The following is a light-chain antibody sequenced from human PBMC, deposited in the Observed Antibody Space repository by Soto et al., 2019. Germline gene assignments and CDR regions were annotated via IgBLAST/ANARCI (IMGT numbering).Light chain of an antibody. V-gene: IGLV2-14*03. CDR1: SSDVVGYNY. CDR2: DVS. Sequence: QAALTKPSSVSVSPGQSIKISCTGTSSDVVGYNYVSWYQHHPGKAPKLLIYDVSNRPSGISNRFSGSKSDNTASLTISGLQPEDEADYYCSSYTTSNTRQIVFGTGTKVTVL. J-gene: IGLJ1*01. CDR3: SSYTTSNTRQIV.